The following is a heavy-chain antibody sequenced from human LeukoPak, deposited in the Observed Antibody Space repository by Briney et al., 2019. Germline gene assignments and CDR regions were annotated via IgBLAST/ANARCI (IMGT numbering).Heavy chain of an antibody. CDR1: GYTFTSYG. V-gene: IGHV1-18*04. J-gene: IGHJ3*02. CDR2: ISAYNGNT. Sequence: ASVKVSCKASGYTFTSYGISWVRQAPGQGLEWMGWISAYNGNTNYAQKLQGRVTMTTDTSISRDYMELRMLRYDDRAVDECAVVYPSGKGSGWYLGHDGKAFDIWGQGTMVTVSS. CDR3: AVVYPSGKGSGWYLGHDGKAFDI. D-gene: IGHD6-19*01.